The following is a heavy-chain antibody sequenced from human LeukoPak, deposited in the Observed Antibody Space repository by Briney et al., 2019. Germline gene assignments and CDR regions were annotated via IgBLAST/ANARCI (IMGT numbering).Heavy chain of an antibody. Sequence: SVKVSCKASGGTFSSFAINWLRQAPGQGLEWVGGIIPSFGTTNHAQRFRERVTISTDDSTGTAYMEMRSLTSEDTATYYCARGFCTGSTCYHYWYFHLWGRGTLVTVSA. CDR2: IIPSFGTT. J-gene: IGHJ2*01. CDR1: GGTFSSFA. CDR3: ARGFCTGSTCYHYWYFHL. V-gene: IGHV1-69*05. D-gene: IGHD1-14*01.